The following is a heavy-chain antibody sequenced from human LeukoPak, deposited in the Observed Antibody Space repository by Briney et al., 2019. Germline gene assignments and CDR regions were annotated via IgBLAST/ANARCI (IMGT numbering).Heavy chain of an antibody. CDR2: IYYSGST. J-gene: IGHJ4*02. D-gene: IGHD5-18*01. V-gene: IGHV4-31*03. Sequence: PSETLSLTCTVSGGSISSGGYYWSWIRQHPGKGLEWIGYIYYSGSTYYNPSLKSRVTISVDTSKNQFSLKLSSVTAADTAVYYCARNERGTAMVTSFDYWGQGTLVTVSS. CDR3: ARNERGTAMVTSFDY. CDR1: GGSISSGGYY.